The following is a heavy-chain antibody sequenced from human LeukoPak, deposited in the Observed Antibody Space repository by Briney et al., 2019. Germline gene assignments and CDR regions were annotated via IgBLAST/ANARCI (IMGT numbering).Heavy chain of an antibody. J-gene: IGHJ4*02. V-gene: IGHV3-66*01. CDR2: IYSGGST. Sequence: PGGSLRLSCAASGFTVSNNYMSWVRQAPGKGREWVSVIYSGGSTYYADSVKGRFTISRDKSKNTLYLQMNSLRAADTAAYYCASLGYSYGNHHFDYWGQGTLVTVSS. D-gene: IGHD5-18*01. CDR1: GFTVSNNY. CDR3: ASLGYSYGNHHFDY.